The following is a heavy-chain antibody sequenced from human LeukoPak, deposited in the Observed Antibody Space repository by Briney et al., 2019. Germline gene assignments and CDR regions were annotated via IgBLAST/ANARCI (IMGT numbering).Heavy chain of an antibody. J-gene: IGHJ5*02. CDR3: ARHPGAPFYIVVVPAVPFDP. CDR2: IDPSDSYT. CDR1: GYSFTSYW. Sequence: GESLKISCKGSGYSFTSYWISWVRQMPGKGLEWMGRIDPSDSYTNYSPSFQGHVTISADKSISTAYLQWSSLKASDIAMYYCARHPGAPFYIVVVPAVPFDPWGQGTLVTVSS. D-gene: IGHD2-2*01. V-gene: IGHV5-10-1*01.